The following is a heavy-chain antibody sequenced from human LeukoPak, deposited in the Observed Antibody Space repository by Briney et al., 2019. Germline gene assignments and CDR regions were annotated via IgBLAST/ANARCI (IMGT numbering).Heavy chain of an antibody. D-gene: IGHD2-2*01. CDR1: GFTFSNYN. J-gene: IGHJ4*02. Sequence: PGGSLRLSCAASGFTFSNYNMSWVRQAPGKGLEWVSSISSSSSYIYYADSARGGFTISRDNAKNSLYLLMNSLRAEDSAVYYWARVYSRTGCYGGEIDYWGQGTLVTVSS. CDR2: ISSSSSYI. V-gene: IGHV3-21*01. CDR3: ARVYSRTGCYGGEIDY.